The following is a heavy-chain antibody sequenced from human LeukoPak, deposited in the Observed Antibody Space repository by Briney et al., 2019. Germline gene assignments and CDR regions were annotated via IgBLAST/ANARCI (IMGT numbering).Heavy chain of an antibody. CDR2: ISGGGVTT. J-gene: IGHJ4*02. D-gene: IGHD2-2*01. V-gene: IGHV3-23*01. Sequence: GGSLRLSCAASGFTFSSYSMNWVRQAPGKGLEWVSAISGGGVTTYYADSVKGRFTISRDNSKHTLYLQMNSLRAEDTAVYYCSKWKAIVLVPAARSPIDYWGQGTLVTVSS. CDR3: SKWKAIVLVPAARSPIDY. CDR1: GFTFSSYS.